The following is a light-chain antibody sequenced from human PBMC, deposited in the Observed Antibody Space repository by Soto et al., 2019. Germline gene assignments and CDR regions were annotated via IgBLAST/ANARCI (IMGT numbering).Light chain of an antibody. CDR2: DAS. CDR3: QQRSDWPIT. V-gene: IGKV1-5*01. CDR1: QNINKW. Sequence: DIQMTQSPSTLSASVGDRVVITCRASQNINKWLAWYQQKPGKAPKFLIYDASTLETGVPSRFSGSGSGTEFTLTISSLQPDDFAVYYCQQRSDWPITFGQGTRLEIK. J-gene: IGKJ5*01.